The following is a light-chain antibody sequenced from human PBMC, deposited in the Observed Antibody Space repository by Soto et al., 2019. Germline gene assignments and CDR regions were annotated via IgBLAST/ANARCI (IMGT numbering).Light chain of an antibody. J-gene: IGKJ3*01. CDR1: QSVSSSY. V-gene: IGKV3-20*01. CDR2: GAS. Sequence: EIVLTQSPGTLSLSPGERATLSCRASQSVSSSYLAWYQQKPGQAPRLLIYGASSRATGIPDRFSGSGSGTDFTLTISRLEPEDFAVSYCQPYGSSPRFTFGPGTKVDIK. CDR3: QPYGSSPRFT.